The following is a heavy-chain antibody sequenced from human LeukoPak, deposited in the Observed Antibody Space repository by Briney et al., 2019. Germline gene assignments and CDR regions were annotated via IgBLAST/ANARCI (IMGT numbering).Heavy chain of an antibody. V-gene: IGHV3-15*01. CDR2: IKSNVDGGTT. J-gene: IGHJ4*02. CDR1: GFTFNNAY. CDR3: TTDAGYTSRWYNY. D-gene: IGHD6-13*01. Sequence: GGSLRLSCAASGFTFNNAYMCWVRQAPGKGLEWVGRIKSNVDGGTTDYGAPVKGGFTISRDDSRNTLYLQMNSLKTEDTAVYYCTTDAGYTSRWYNYWGQGTLVTVSS.